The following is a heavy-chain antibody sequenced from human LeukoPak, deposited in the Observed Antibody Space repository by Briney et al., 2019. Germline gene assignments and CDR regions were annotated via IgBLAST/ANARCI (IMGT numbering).Heavy chain of an antibody. D-gene: IGHD4-23*01. V-gene: IGHV4-61*02. Sequence: PSETLSLTCTVSGGSISSGSYYWSWIRQPAGKGLEWIGRIYTSGSTNYNPSLKSRVTISVDTSKNQFSLKLSSVTAADTAVYYCARDPSYYGGSNWFDPWGQRTLVTVSS. CDR3: ARDPSYYGGSNWFDP. CDR1: GGSISSGSYY. J-gene: IGHJ5*02. CDR2: IYTSGST.